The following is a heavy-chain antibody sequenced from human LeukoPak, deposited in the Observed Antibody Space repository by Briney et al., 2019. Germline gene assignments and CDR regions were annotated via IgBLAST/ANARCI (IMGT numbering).Heavy chain of an antibody. CDR3: TTVISGWPFDY. CDR1: GFTFGDYA. D-gene: IGHD6-19*01. CDR2: IRSKAYGGTT. V-gene: IGHV3-49*04. Sequence: GGSLRLSCTASGFTFGDYAMSWVRQAPGKGLEWVGFIRSKAYGGTTEYAASVKGRFTISRDDSKSIAYLQMNSLKTEDTAVYYCTTVISGWPFDYWGQGTLVSVSS. J-gene: IGHJ4*02.